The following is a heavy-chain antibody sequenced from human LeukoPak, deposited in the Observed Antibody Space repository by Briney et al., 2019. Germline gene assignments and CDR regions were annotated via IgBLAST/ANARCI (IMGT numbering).Heavy chain of an antibody. CDR1: GGSFSGYY. V-gene: IGHV4-34*01. Sequence: PSETLSLTCAVYGGSFSGYYWSWIRQPPGKGLEWIGEINYSGSTNYNPSLKSRVTISVDTSKNQFSLKLSSVTAADTAVYYCASGDCSSTSCYPYFDYWGQGTLVTVPS. CDR2: INYSGST. J-gene: IGHJ4*02. D-gene: IGHD2-2*01. CDR3: ASGDCSSTSCYPYFDY.